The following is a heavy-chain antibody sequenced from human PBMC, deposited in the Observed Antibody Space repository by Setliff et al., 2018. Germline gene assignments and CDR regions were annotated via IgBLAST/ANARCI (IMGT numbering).Heavy chain of an antibody. Sequence: KPSETLSLTCAVYGGSFSGYYWSWIRQPPGKGLEWIGEINHSGSTNYNPSLKSRVTISVDTSKNQFPLKLSSVTAADTAVYYCARVPNFWSGYLDYWGQGTLVTVSS. CDR1: GGSFSGYY. V-gene: IGHV4-34*01. CDR2: INHSGST. J-gene: IGHJ4*02. D-gene: IGHD3-3*01. CDR3: ARVPNFWSGYLDY.